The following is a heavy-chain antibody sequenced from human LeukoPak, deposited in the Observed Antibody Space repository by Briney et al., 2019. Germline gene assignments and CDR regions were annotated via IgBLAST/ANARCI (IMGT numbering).Heavy chain of an antibody. CDR3: AKPLSTLAYYGMDV. V-gene: IGHV3-23*01. J-gene: IGHJ6*02. D-gene: IGHD5/OR15-5a*01. CDR1: GFSFSNYA. CDR2: ITGSGDNT. Sequence: PGGSLRLSCAASGFSFSNYAMSWVRQAPGKGLEWVSTITGSGDNTYYADSVKGRFTISRDNSKNTLILQMNSLRAEDAAVYYCAKPLSTLAYYGMDVWGQGTTVTVSS.